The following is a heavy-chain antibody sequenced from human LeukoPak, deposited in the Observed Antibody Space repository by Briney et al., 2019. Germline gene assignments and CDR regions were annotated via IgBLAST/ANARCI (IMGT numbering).Heavy chain of an antibody. CDR2: INRSGST. J-gene: IGHJ4*02. CDR3: ARGGFYCGDDCYVDY. CDR1: GGSLSYYY. D-gene: IGHD2-21*02. Sequence: SETLSLTCAGSGGSLSYYYWSWIRQPPEKGLEWIGEINRSGSTNYNPSLKSRVSISVDTSKNQFSLKLSSVTAADTAVYYCARGGFYCGDDCYVDYWGQGTLVTVSS. V-gene: IGHV4-34*01.